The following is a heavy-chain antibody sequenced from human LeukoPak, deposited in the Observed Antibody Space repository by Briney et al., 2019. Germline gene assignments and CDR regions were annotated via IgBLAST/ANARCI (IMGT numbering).Heavy chain of an antibody. D-gene: IGHD2-2*01. CDR1: GFTFSSYA. CDR3: ARDAGVVPAAIKIQYYGMDV. V-gene: IGHV3-30-3*01. Sequence: GRSLRLSCAASGFTFSSYAMHWVCQARGKVLEWVAVISYDGSNKYYADSVRGRFTISRDNSKNTLYLQMNSLRAEDTAVYYCARDAGVVPAAIKIQYYGMDVWGQGTTVTVSS. CDR2: ISYDGSNK. J-gene: IGHJ6*02.